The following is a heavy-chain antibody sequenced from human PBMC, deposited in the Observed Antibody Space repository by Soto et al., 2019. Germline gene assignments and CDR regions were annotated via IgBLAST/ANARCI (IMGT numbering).Heavy chain of an antibody. Sequence: EVQLVESGGGLAQPGGSLRLSCAASGFSFSDYYIHWVRQGPGKGLLWGSCISGDGSRTYYADSVKGRFTISRDNAKNTLYRQMNSLRDDDTAIYYCVSDFFTMPGIKWGQGTLVSVSS. D-gene: IGHD1-20*01. V-gene: IGHV3-74*01. J-gene: IGHJ4*02. CDR1: GFSFSDYY. CDR2: ISGDGSRT. CDR3: VSDFFTMPGIK.